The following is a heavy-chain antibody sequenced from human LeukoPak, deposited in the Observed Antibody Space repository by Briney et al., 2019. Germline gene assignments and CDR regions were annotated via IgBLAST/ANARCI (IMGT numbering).Heavy chain of an antibody. CDR3: ARQINTWYEYYFDY. V-gene: IGHV4-59*01. CDR2: IHYSGST. J-gene: IGHJ4*02. Sequence: PSETLSLTCTVSGGSISNYYWSWIRQPPGKGLEWIGYIHYSGSTNYNPSLKSRVTISVDTSKNQFSLKLSSVSAADTAVYYCARQINTWYEYYFDYWGQGTLVTVAS. CDR1: GGSISNYY. D-gene: IGHD6-13*01.